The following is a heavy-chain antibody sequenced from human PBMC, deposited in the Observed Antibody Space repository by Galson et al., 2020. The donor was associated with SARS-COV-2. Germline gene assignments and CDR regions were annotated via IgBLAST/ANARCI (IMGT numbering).Heavy chain of an antibody. J-gene: IGHJ4*02. CDR2: ISYDGGLK. V-gene: IGHV3-30*04. CDR3: ARVFDY. CDR1: GFTYSNFA. Sequence: GESLKISCAASGFTYSNFAMHWVRQAPGKGLEWVALISYDGGLKFCSDSVKGRFTISRDNSKNTLFLQMNSLRAEDTAVYYCARVFDYWGQGTLVTVSS.